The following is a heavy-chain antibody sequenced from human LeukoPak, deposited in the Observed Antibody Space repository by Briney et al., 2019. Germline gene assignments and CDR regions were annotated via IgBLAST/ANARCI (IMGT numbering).Heavy chain of an antibody. CDR1: GFTFSSYE. CDR3: ARDNSGWYHWFDP. CDR2: ISSSGTTI. Sequence: PGGSLRLSCAASGFTFSSYEMNWVRQAPGKGLEWVSYISSSGTTIYYTDSVKGRFTISRDNAKNSLYLQMNSLRAEDTAVYYCARDNSGWYHWFDPWGQGTLVTVSS. D-gene: IGHD6-19*01. J-gene: IGHJ5*02. V-gene: IGHV3-48*03.